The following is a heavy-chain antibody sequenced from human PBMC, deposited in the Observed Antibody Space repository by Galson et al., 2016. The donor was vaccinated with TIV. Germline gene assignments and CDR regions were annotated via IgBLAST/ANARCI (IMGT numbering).Heavy chain of an antibody. CDR2: INVRNGYT. V-gene: IGHV1-3*01. J-gene: IGHJ4*02. CDR3: AREADYGSGSLYFDY. D-gene: IGHD3-16*01. CDR1: GHSFTAFT. Sequence: SVKVSCKASGHSFTAFTMHWVRQAPGQRLEWMGWINVRNGYTKYSENLQARVTITRDSSATTAYMELGSLKTEDTAVYYCAREADYGSGSLYFDYWGQGTLVTVSS.